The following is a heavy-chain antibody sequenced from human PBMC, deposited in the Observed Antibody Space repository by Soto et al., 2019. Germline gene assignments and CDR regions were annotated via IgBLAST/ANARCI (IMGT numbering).Heavy chain of an antibody. J-gene: IGHJ3*02. V-gene: IGHV3-30*18. CDR3: AKDFTPLPFEAFDI. CDR1: GFTFSSYG. D-gene: IGHD2-15*01. Sequence: QVQLVESGGGVVQPGRSLRLSCAASGFTFSSYGMHWVRQAPGKGLEWVAVISYDGSNKYYADSVKGRFTISRDNSKNTLYLQMNSLRAEDTAVYYCAKDFTPLPFEAFDIWGQGTMVTVSS. CDR2: ISYDGSNK.